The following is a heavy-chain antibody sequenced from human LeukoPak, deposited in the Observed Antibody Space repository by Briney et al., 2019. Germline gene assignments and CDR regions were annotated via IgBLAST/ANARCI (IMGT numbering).Heavy chain of an antibody. V-gene: IGHV3-21*01. J-gene: IGHJ4*02. D-gene: IGHD3-22*01. CDR2: ISSSSSYI. CDR1: GFTFDDYG. CDR3: ANLPGYYYDSSVGY. Sequence: PGGSLRLSCAASGFTFDDYGMSWVRQAPGKGLEWVSSISSSSSYIYYADSVKGRFTISRDNAKNSLYLQMNSLRAEDTAVYYCANLPGYYYDSSVGYWGQGTLVTVSS.